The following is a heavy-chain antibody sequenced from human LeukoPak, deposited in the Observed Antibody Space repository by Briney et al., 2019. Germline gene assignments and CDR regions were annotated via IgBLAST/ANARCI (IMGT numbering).Heavy chain of an antibody. Sequence: GGSLRLSCAASGFTVSSNYMSWVRQAPGKVLDWVAFIRYDGNNKYYADSVKGRFTISRDNSKNTLFLQMNSLRAEDTAVYYCAKVDIVGATRSAFDIWGQGTVVTVSS. CDR3: AKVDIVGATRSAFDI. J-gene: IGHJ3*02. V-gene: IGHV3-30*02. CDR1: GFTVSSNY. CDR2: IRYDGNNK. D-gene: IGHD1-26*01.